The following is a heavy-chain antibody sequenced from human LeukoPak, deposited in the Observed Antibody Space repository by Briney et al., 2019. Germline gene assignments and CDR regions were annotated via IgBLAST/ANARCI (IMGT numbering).Heavy chain of an antibody. V-gene: IGHV4-59*01. J-gene: IGHJ3*02. D-gene: IGHD3-3*01. Sequence: SETLFLTCTVSGGSMSSYYWSWIRQPPGKGLEWIGYIYYSGSTNYNPSLKSRATISVDTSRNQFSLKLSSVTAADTAVYYCARDLGNYDFWSGQEDAFDIWGQGTMVTVSS. CDR2: IYYSGST. CDR3: ARDLGNYDFWSGQEDAFDI. CDR1: GGSMSSYY.